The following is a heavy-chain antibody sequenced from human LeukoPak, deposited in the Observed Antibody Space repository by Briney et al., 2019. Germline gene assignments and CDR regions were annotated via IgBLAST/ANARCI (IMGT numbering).Heavy chain of an antibody. V-gene: IGHV3-23*01. CDR3: ARTQGGWYSFDY. CDR2: ISGSGGST. D-gene: IGHD6-19*01. Sequence: GGSLRLSCAASGFTFSSYAMSWVRQAPGKGLEWVSAISGSGGSTYYADSVKGRFTISRGNSKNTLYLQMNSLRAEDTAVYYCARTQGGWYSFDYWSQGTLVTVSS. CDR1: GFTFSSYA. J-gene: IGHJ4*02.